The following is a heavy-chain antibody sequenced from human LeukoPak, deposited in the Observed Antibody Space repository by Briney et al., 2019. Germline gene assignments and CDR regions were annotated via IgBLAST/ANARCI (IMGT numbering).Heavy chain of an antibody. CDR1: GATFTSYA. CDR3: ARFAVHRRLAVNGQFGLDY. Sequence: PSVKVSCKASGATFTSYAISWVRQAPGQGLEGMGGIIPIFGTANYAQKFQGRVTITADESTSTVYMELSSLRSEDTAVYYCARFAVHRRLAVNGQFGLDYWGQGTLVTVSS. J-gene: IGHJ4*02. V-gene: IGHV1-69*13. D-gene: IGHD6-19*01. CDR2: IIPIFGTA.